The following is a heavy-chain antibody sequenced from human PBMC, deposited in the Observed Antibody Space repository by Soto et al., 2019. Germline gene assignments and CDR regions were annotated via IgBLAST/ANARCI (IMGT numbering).Heavy chain of an antibody. J-gene: IGHJ4*02. Sequence: PGGSLRLSCAASGFPFTSYGMHWVREGPDKGLEWVAIISYDGSDKYYADSVKGRFTISRDNSKNTLYLQMNSLRPEDTAVYYCARGPYYDFWSALYWAYWGQGTLVTVSS. CDR3: ARGPYYDFWSALYWAY. CDR1: GFPFTSYG. CDR2: ISYDGSDK. V-gene: IGHV3-30*03. D-gene: IGHD3-3*01.